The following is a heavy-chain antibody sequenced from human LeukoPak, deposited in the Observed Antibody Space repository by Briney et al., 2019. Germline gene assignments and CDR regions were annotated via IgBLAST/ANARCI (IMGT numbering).Heavy chain of an antibody. CDR3: AGDPSSRYSSDWHFDY. CDR1: GDSISSYY. V-gene: IGHV4-59*01. J-gene: IGHJ4*02. D-gene: IGHD6-19*01. CDR2: IYYSGST. Sequence: PSETLSLTCTVSGDSISSYYWSWIRQPPGKGLEWIGFIYYSGSTNYNPSLKSRVTISVDTSKNQFSLRLSSVTAADTAVYYCAGDPSSRYSSDWHFDYWGQGTLVTVSS.